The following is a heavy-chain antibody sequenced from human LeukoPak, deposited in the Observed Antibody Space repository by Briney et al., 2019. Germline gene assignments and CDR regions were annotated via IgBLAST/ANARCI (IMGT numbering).Heavy chain of an antibody. D-gene: IGHD2-15*01. Sequence: SETLSLTCTVSGGSISSSSSYWDWIRQPPGKGLEWIGNIYYSGSTNYNASLKSRVTISVDTSKNQFSLKLSSVAAADTALYYCARRGGGSWYYFDYWGQGTLVTVSS. CDR1: GGSISSSSSY. V-gene: IGHV4-39*01. CDR2: IYYSGST. CDR3: ARRGGGSWYYFDY. J-gene: IGHJ4*02.